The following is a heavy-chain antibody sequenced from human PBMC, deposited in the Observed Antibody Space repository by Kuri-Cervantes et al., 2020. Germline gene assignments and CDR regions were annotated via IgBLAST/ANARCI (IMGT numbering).Heavy chain of an antibody. D-gene: IGHD3-22*01. V-gene: IGHV1-24*01. CDR2: FDPEDGET. CDR1: GYTLTELS. J-gene: IGHJ3*02. CDR3: ARGASYYYDSSGYYTHQNAFDI. Sequence: ASVKVSCKVSGYTLTELSMHWVRQAPGKGLEWMGGFDPEDGETIYAQKFQGRVTMTRNTSISTAYMELSSLRSEDTAVYYCARGASYYYDSSGYYTHQNAFDIWGQGTMVTVSS.